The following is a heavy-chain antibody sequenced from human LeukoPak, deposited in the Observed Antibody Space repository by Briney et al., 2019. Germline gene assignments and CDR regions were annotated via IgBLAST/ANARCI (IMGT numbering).Heavy chain of an antibody. V-gene: IGHV4-61*01. Sequence: PSETLSLTCTVSGASVSSASYWTWIRQPPGKGVEWIAHIYNGVNTNYNPSLKSRVTISVDTSKNQFSLRLNSVTAADTAVYYCARGQEQWLAQRNNWFDPWGQGTLVTVSS. CDR2: IYNGVNT. D-gene: IGHD6-19*01. J-gene: IGHJ5*02. CDR1: GASVSSASY. CDR3: ARGQEQWLAQRNNWFDP.